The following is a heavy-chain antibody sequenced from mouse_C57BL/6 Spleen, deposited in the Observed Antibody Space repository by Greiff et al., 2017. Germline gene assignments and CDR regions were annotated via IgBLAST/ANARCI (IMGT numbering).Heavy chain of an antibody. CDR2: IRNKANGYTT. CDR3: ARNYGSSSDYYAMDY. Sequence: EVKLVESGGGLVQPGGSLSLSCAASGFTFSDSYMSWVRQPPGKALEWLGFIRNKANGYTTEYSASVKGRFTISRDTSQSILYLQMNALRAEDSATYYCARNYGSSSDYYAMDYWGQGTSVTVSS. D-gene: IGHD1-1*01. CDR1: GFTFSDSY. V-gene: IGHV7-3*01. J-gene: IGHJ4*01.